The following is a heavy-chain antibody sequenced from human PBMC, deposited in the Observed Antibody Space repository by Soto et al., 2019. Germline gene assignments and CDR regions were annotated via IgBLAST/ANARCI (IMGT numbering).Heavy chain of an antibody. CDR2: ISYDGSNK. CDR1: GFTFSSYG. D-gene: IGHD3-22*01. Sequence: GGSLRLSCAASGFTFSSYGMHWVRQAPGKGLEWVAVISYDGSNKYYADSVKGRFTISRDNSKNTLYLQMNSLRVEDTAVYYCAKSGPGDYDSSGYYFSPSDYWGQGTLVTVSS. J-gene: IGHJ4*02. CDR3: AKSGPGDYDSSGYYFSPSDY. V-gene: IGHV3-30*18.